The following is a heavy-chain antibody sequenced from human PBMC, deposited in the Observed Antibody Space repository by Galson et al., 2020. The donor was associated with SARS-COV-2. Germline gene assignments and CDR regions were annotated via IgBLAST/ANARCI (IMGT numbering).Heavy chain of an antibody. V-gene: IGHV4-31*03. D-gene: IGHD3-3*01. J-gene: IGHJ3*02. CDR3: ARASTIFGVVIDAFDI. CDR2: IYYSGST. CDR1: GGYISSGGYY. Sequence: SETLSLTCTVSGGYISSGGYYWSWIRQHPGKGLEWHGYIYYSGSTYYNPSLKSRVTISVDTSKNQFSLKLSSVTAADTAVYYCARASTIFGVVIDAFDIWGQVTMVTVSS.